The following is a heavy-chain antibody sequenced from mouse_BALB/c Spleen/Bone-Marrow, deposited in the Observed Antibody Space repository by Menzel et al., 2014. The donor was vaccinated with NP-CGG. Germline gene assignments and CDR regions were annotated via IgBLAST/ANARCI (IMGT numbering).Heavy chain of an antibody. CDR3: ARRGYYGSSYYFDY. D-gene: IGHD1-1*01. Sequence: QVQLQQSGAELVRPGSSVKISCKASGYAFXSYWMNWVKQRPGQGLEWIGQIYPGDGDTNYNGKFKGKATLTADKSSSTAYMQLSSLTSEDSAVYFCARRGYYGSSYYFDYWGQGTTLTVSS. V-gene: IGHV1-80*01. CDR1: GYAFXSYW. J-gene: IGHJ2*01. CDR2: IYPGDGDT.